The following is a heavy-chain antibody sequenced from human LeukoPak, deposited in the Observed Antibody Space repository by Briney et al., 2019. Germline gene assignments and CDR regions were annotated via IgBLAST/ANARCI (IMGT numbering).Heavy chain of an antibody. V-gene: IGHV3-74*01. CDR2: INEDGSTT. J-gene: IGHJ4*02. Sequence: GGSLRLSCAASGFTFSSNWMHWVSQAPGKGLVWVSRINEDGSTTNYADSVKGRSTIFRDNAKNTLYLQMNSLRAEDTAVYYCVRDLGGRSGHWGQGTLVTVSS. D-gene: IGHD1-26*01. CDR1: GFTFSSNW. CDR3: VRDLGGRSGH.